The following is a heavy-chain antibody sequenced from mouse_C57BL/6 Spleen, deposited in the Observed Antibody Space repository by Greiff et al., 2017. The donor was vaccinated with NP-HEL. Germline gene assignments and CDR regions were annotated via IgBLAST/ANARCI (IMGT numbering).Heavy chain of an antibody. CDR2: IRSISNNYAT. V-gene: IGHV10-1*01. CDR3: GRQLDY. J-gene: IGHJ2*01. Sequence: EVQLVESGGGLVQPKGSLKLSCAASGFSFNTYAMNWVRQAPGKGLEWVARIRSISNNYATYYAVSVKDRFTISRDDSESMLYLQMNNLKTEDTAMYYCGRQLDYWGQGTTLTVSS. CDR1: GFSFNTYA.